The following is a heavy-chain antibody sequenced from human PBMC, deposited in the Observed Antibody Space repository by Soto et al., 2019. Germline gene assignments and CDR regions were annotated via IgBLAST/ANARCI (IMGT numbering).Heavy chain of an antibody. CDR3: ARDRLRGYDSSGFYS. J-gene: IGHJ4*02. V-gene: IGHV1-2*02. CDR1: GYTFTGYY. Sequence: GXSVKVSFNASGYTFTGYYMHLVRQSPGQGLEWMGWINPSDGNRNFAQKFEDRVTMTTATSTNTVFLELRSLKSDDTAIYYCARDRLRGYDSSGFYSWGQGTMVTVSS. CDR2: INPSDGNR. D-gene: IGHD3-22*01.